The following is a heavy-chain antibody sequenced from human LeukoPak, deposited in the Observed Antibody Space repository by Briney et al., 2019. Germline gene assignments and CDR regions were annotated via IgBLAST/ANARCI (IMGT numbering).Heavy chain of an antibody. V-gene: IGHV3-30*02. CDR2: IRYDGSGK. Sequence: PGGSLRLSCATSGFTFSSYGMHWVRQAPGKGLEWVAFIRYDGSGKYYADSVKGRFTISRDNSKNTLYLQMNSLRVEDTAVYYCAKDSSSSWSTFDYWGQGTLLTVSS. J-gene: IGHJ4*02. CDR1: GFTFSSYG. CDR3: AKDSSSSWSTFDY. D-gene: IGHD6-13*01.